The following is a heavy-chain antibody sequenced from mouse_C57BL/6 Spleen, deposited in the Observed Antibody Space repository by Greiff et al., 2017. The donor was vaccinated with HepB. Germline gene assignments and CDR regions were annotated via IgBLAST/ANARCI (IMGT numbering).Heavy chain of an antibody. CDR3: AERDYGSSYAMDY. J-gene: IGHJ4*01. CDR2: IDLEAGET. Sequence: EVQLQQPGAELVKSGASVKLSCTASGFNIKDYYMHWVKQRTEQGLEGTGRIDLEAGETKYAAKFQGKSPITADTSANTAYLQLISLTSEDTAVYYCAERDYGSSYAMDYWGQGTSVTVPA. D-gene: IGHD1-1*01. V-gene: IGHV14-2*01. CDR1: GFNIKDYY.